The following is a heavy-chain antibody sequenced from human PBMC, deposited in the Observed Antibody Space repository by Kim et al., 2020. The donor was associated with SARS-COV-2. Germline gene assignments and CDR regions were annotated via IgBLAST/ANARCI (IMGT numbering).Heavy chain of an antibody. CDR1: GYTFTTYS. CDR2: INPGNRYT. Sequence: ASVKVSCKASGYTFTTYSIHWVRQAPGQRLEWMGWINPGNRYTKYSQKFQGRVIITRDTSASTAYMELGSLRSEETAMYFCAREYDGVIDYWGQGTLVTVSS. J-gene: IGHJ4*02. D-gene: IGHD2-8*01. CDR3: AREYDGVIDY. V-gene: IGHV1-3*01.